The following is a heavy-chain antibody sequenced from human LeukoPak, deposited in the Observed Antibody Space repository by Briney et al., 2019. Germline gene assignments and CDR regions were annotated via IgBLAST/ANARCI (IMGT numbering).Heavy chain of an antibody. CDR1: LFTLISSA. V-gene: IGHV3-23*01. Sequence: GGSLRHSSAAALFTLISSAMSGVRQPPARGVEGVSAIIDSGGCKYYPGSFNGGSTISRDNSKNTLYLQMNRLKAEDTAVYYCAKEGFYCGGDCYSYFDYWGQGTLVTVSS. CDR3: AKEGFYCGGDCYSYFDY. J-gene: IGHJ4*02. CDR2: IIDSGGCK. D-gene: IGHD2-21*01.